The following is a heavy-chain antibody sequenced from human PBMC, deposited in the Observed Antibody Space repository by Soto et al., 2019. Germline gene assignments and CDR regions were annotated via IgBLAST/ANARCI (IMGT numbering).Heavy chain of an antibody. CDR1: GFTFSNAW. Sequence: GGFLRLSCAASGFTFSNAWMNWVRQAPGKGLEWVGRIKSKTDGGTTDYAAPVKGRFTISRDDSKNTLYLQMNSLKTEDTAVYYCTTGELGSGYDLGAFDIWGQGTMVTVSS. CDR2: IKSKTDGGTT. V-gene: IGHV3-15*07. CDR3: TTGELGSGYDLGAFDI. J-gene: IGHJ3*02. D-gene: IGHD5-12*01.